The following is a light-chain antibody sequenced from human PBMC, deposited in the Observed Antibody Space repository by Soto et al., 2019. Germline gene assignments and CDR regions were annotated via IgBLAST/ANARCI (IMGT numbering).Light chain of an antibody. Sequence: EILLTQSPATLSLSPGERATLSCRASQSVSSYLAWYKQKPGQAPRLLIYDASNRATGIPDRLSGSASGTDFPLTISRMQPEDFAVYYCQQYGSPRTFGQGTKVDIK. J-gene: IGKJ1*01. CDR3: QQYGSPRT. CDR1: QSVSSY. V-gene: IGKV3-20*01. CDR2: DAS.